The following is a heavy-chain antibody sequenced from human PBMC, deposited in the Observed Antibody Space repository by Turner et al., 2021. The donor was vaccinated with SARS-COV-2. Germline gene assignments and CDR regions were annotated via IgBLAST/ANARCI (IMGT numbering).Heavy chain of an antibody. J-gene: IGHJ4*02. Sequence: SWIRQHPGKGLEWIGYIYYSGSTYYNPSLKSRVTISVDTSKNQFSLKLSSVTAADTAVYYCARDYGGNSNYFDYWGQGTLVTVSS. CDR3: ARDYGGNSNYFDY. CDR2: IYYSGST. V-gene: IGHV4-31*02. D-gene: IGHD4-17*01.